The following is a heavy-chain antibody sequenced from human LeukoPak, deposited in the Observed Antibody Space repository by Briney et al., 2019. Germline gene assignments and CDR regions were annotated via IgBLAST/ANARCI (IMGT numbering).Heavy chain of an antibody. CDR3: ARGPDGYSYGYYYYYYMDV. CDR2: ISAYNGNT. Sequence: GESLKVSCKASGYTFTSYGISWVRQAPGQGLEWMGWISAYNGNTNYAQKLQGRVTMTTDTSTSTAYMELRSLRSDDTAVYYCARGPDGYSYGYYYYYYMDVWGKGTTVTVSS. J-gene: IGHJ6*03. CDR1: GYTFTSYG. V-gene: IGHV1-18*01. D-gene: IGHD5-18*01.